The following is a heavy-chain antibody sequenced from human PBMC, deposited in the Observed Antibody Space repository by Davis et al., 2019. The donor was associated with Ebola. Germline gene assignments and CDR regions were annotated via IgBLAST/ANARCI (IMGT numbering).Heavy chain of an antibody. J-gene: IGHJ4*02. CDR1: GFTFSNYE. CDR2: ISFDGTNK. Sequence: GESLKISCAASGFTFSNYELHWVRQAPGKGLEWVAVISFDGTNKYYADSVKGRFTISRDNSKNTLYLQMNSLKIDDTAVYYCARRPRTVPEEDFWGQGTLVSVSS. V-gene: IGHV3-30*03. D-gene: IGHD1-1*01. CDR3: ARRPRTVPEEDF.